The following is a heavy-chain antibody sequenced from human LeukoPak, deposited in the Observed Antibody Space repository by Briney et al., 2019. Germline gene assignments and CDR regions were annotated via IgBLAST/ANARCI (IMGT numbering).Heavy chain of an antibody. J-gene: IGHJ5*02. CDR3: ARERVDHVVVPAAEFDP. CDR1: GYTFTGYY. Sequence: ASVKVSCKASGYTFTGYYMHWVRQAPGQGLEWMGWNNPNSGGTNYAQKFQGRVTMTRDTSISTAYMELSRLRSDDTAVYYCARERVDHVVVPAAEFDPWGQGTLVTVSS. D-gene: IGHD2-2*01. V-gene: IGHV1-2*02. CDR2: NNPNSGGT.